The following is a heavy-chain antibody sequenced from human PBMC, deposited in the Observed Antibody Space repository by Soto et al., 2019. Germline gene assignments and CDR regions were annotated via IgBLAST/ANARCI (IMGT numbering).Heavy chain of an antibody. D-gene: IGHD2-15*01. CDR3: ERGGGCCSLNDCCPYYFDY. J-gene: IGHJ4*02. CDR1: GLSFSHDY. CDR2: NSRSSSHT. Sequence: QVQLVESGGDLVRPGGSLRLSCAASGLSFSHDYMSWGRQAPGKGLEWLASNSRSSSHTYYAYFVKGRFTISRDDAKKSFCLQTGVLSTDDTAIYYRERGGGCCSLNDCCPYYFDYWGPGALVTVSS. V-gene: IGHV3-11*05.